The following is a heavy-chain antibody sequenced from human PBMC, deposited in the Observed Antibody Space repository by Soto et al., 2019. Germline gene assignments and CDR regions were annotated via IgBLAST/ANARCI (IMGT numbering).Heavy chain of an antibody. CDR3: ARLAARSLYYYGMDV. J-gene: IGHJ6*02. CDR1: GGTFSSYA. V-gene: IGHV1-69*06. D-gene: IGHD6-6*01. CDR2: IIPIFGTA. Sequence: QVQLVQSGAEVKKPGSSVKVSCKASGGTFSSYAISWVRQAPGHGLEWMGGIIPIFGTANYAQKFQGRVTITADKSTRTAYMELRSLRSEDTAVYYCARLAARSLYYYGMDVWGRGATVTVSS.